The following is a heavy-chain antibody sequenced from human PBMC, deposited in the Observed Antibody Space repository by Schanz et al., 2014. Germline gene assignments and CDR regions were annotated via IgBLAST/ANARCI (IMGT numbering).Heavy chain of an antibody. CDR1: GYTFNNHG. CDR2: ISPYNGHT. Sequence: QVQLVQSGGEVKKPGASATVSCKASGYTFNNHGISWVRQAPGQGLEWMGWISPYNGHTEYGKKFQGRFTMTEDTSTSTAYMELRNVRYDDTAMYYCARGIPYCSSTSCSGLDAYDVWGQGTLVTVSS. J-gene: IGHJ3*01. D-gene: IGHD2-2*01. CDR3: ARGIPYCSSTSCSGLDAYDV. V-gene: IGHV1-18*01.